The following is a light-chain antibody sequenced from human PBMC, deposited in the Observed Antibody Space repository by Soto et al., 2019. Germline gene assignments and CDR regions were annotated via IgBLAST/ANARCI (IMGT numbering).Light chain of an antibody. J-gene: IGKJ1*01. CDR1: QSIDTY. Sequence: IQMTQSPSSLSAYVGDRVTITCRASQSIDTYLNWYQQRPGKAPNLLIYSTSTLQSGVPSRFSGSGSGTDFTLTISSLQPEDVATYYCQQTYRTPTFGQGTKV. V-gene: IGKV1-39*01. CDR3: QQTYRTPT. CDR2: STS.